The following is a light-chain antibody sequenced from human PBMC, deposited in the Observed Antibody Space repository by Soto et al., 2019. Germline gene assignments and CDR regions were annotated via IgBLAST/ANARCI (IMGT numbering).Light chain of an antibody. CDR2: DAS. CDR3: QQRSNWPT. Sequence: EVVLTQSPATLSLSPGERATLSCRASQSVSTYLAWYQRKPGQAPRLLIYDASNRATGIPARFSGSGSGTDFTLTISSLEPEDFAVYYCQQRSNWPTFGGGTKVDI. V-gene: IGKV3-11*01. CDR1: QSVSTY. J-gene: IGKJ4*01.